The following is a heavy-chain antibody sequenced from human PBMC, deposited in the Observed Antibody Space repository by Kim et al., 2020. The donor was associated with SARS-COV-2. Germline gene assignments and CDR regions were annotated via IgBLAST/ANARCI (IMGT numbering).Heavy chain of an antibody. CDR2: IWYDGSNK. CDR1: GFTFSSYG. CDR3: ARMGGSGRRNYYYYGMDV. J-gene: IGHJ6*02. V-gene: IGHV3-33*01. Sequence: GGSLRLSCAASGFTFSSYGMHWVRQAPGKGLEWVAVIWYDGSNKYYADSVKGRFTISRDNSKNTLYLQMNSLRAEDTAVYYCARMGGSGRRNYYYYGMDVWGQGTTVTVSS. D-gene: IGHD3-10*01.